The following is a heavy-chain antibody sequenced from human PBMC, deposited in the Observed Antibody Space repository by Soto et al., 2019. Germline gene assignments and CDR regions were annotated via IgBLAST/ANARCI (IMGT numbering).Heavy chain of an antibody. D-gene: IGHD5-18*01. CDR1: GGSISSYY. J-gene: IGHJ5*02. CDR2: IYYSGST. CDR3: AREGGDTAMVPWFDP. Sequence: QVQLQESGPGLVKPSETLSLTCTVSGGSISSYYWSWIRQPPGKGLEWIGYIYYSGSTNYNPSLKSRVTISVDTSKNQFSLKLSSVTAADTAVYYCAREGGDTAMVPWFDPWGQGTLVTVSS. V-gene: IGHV4-59*01.